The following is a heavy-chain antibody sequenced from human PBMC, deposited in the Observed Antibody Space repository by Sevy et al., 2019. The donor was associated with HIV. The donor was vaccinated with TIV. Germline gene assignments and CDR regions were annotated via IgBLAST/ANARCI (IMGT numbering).Heavy chain of an antibody. D-gene: IGHD3-22*01. CDR2: IYHSGSA. V-gene: IGHV4-4*02. CDR1: GASINSSHW. Sequence: SETLSPTCAVSGASINSSHWWSWVRQSPGKGLEWIGEIYHSGSANYNPSLKTRVNISVDKSKNQFSLKLNSVTAADTALYYCTRDSPYYDSSNYWFFDLWGQGTPVTVSS. CDR3: TRDSPYYDSSNYWFFDL. J-gene: IGHJ4*02.